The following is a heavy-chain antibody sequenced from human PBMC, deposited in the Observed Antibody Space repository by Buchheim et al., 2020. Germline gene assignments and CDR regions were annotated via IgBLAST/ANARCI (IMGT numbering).Heavy chain of an antibody. J-gene: IGHJ4*02. Sequence: QVHLQESGPGLVKPSQTLSLTCSVSGYSLTSAGSYWSWIRQHPGKGLEWIGYIYSNGDTYPNPSLESPLTMSVHTSTNQFSLKLSSMTAADTAVYYCARWDDFYDDNGDYRGGFSYWGPGTL. CDR2: IYSNGDT. CDR1: GYSLTSAGSY. V-gene: IGHV4-31*01. D-gene: IGHD3-22*01. CDR3: ARWDDFYDDNGDYRGGFSY.